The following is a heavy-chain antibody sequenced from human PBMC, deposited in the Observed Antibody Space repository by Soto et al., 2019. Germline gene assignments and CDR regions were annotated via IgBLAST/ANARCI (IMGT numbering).Heavy chain of an antibody. Sequence: QVQLVQSGAEVKKPESSVKVSCKAPGGTFSTYAISWVRQAPGQGLEWMGGIIPMFGTANYAQRFQDRVTITADESTNTVYMDLSSLTSEDTAVYFCASGIQLWLRRINNGYSGWGQGTLVTVSS. V-gene: IGHV1-69*12. CDR1: GGTFSTYA. CDR2: IIPMFGTA. J-gene: IGHJ4*02. D-gene: IGHD5-18*01. CDR3: ASGIQLWLRRINNGYSG.